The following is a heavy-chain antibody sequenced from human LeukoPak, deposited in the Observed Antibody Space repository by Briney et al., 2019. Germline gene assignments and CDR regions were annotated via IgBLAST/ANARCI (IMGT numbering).Heavy chain of an antibody. V-gene: IGHV5-51*01. CDR2: IYPGDSDT. D-gene: IGHD2-2*01. J-gene: IGHJ3*02. Sequence: PGESLKISCRGSGYFFTSYWIGWVRQMPGKGLEWMGIIYPGDSDTRYSPSFLGQVTISADKSISTAYLQWSSLKASDTAMYYCALGDIVVVPAATGAFDIWGQGTMVTVSS. CDR3: ALGDIVVVPAATGAFDI. CDR1: GYFFTSYW.